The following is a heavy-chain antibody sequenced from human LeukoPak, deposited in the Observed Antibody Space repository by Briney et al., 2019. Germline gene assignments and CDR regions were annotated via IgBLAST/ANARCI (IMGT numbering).Heavy chain of an antibody. J-gene: IGHJ5*02. Sequence: GSLRLSCAASGFTVSSNYMSWVRQAPGKGLEWIGEINHSGSTNYNPSLKSRVTISIDTSKNQFSLKLTSVTTADTAVYYCARIHVGSKNWFDPWGQGTLVTVSS. CDR3: ARIHVGSKNWFDP. D-gene: IGHD1-26*01. V-gene: IGHV4-34*01. CDR2: INHSGST. CDR1: GFTVSSNY.